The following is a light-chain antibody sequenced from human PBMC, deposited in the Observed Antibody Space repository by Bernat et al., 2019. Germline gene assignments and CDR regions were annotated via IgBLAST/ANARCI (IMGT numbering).Light chain of an antibody. V-gene: IGLV1-44*01. J-gene: IGLJ3*02. Sequence: QSVPTQPPSASGTPGQRVAISCSGSSSNLGSNTVNWYQQFPGTSPKLLIYSDNQRPSGAPDRFSGSRSGTSASLVISGLQSDDEADYYCSAWDDSLNGPVFGGGTKLPVL. CDR3: SAWDDSLNGPV. CDR2: SDN. CDR1: SSNLGSNT.